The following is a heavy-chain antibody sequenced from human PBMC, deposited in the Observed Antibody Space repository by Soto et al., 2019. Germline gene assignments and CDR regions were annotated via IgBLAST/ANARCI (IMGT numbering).Heavy chain of an antibody. J-gene: IGHJ4*02. V-gene: IGHV3-7*05. CDR3: ARAIALADSF. CDR2: INQDGSEK. D-gene: IGHD3-3*02. CDR1: GFIFSDYW. Sequence: GGSLRLSCAGSGFIFSDYWMHWVRQAPGKGLEWVANINQDGSEKFYVGSAKGRFTISRDNAKTSLFLQMNGLSAEDTAVYYCARAIALADSFWGQGTLVTVSS.